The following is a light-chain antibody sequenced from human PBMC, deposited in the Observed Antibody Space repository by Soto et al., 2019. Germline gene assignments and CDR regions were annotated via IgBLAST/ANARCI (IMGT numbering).Light chain of an antibody. J-gene: IGKJ1*01. Sequence: EIMMTQSPGTLSASPGERATVSCRASQGVSSNLAWYQQKPGQAPRLLIYAVSTRATGIPARFSGSGSGTEFTLTISSLQSEDFAVYYCQQYNKWPLTFGQGTKVEIK. V-gene: IGKV3-15*01. CDR2: AVS. CDR1: QGVSSN. CDR3: QQYNKWPLT.